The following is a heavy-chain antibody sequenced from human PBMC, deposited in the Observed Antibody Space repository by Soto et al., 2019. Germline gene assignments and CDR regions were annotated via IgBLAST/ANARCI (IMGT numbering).Heavy chain of an antibody. CDR1: GGSISSGGSY. V-gene: IGHV4-31*03. CDR3: ARAPESPPIFGVVRPSFFDF. CDR2: IFYSDSF. J-gene: IGHJ4*02. D-gene: IGHD3-3*01. Sequence: QVQLQESGPGLVKSSQTLSLACTVSGGSISSGGSYWSWIRQRPGKGLEWIGYIFYSDSFYYTPSLKGRVVILADTSKNQFTLKLSSVTDADAAVYYCARAPESPPIFGVVRPSFFDFWGQGTLVTVSS.